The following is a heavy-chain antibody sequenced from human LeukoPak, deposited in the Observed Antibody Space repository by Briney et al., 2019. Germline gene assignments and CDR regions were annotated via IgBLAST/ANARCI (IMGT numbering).Heavy chain of an antibody. J-gene: IGHJ4*02. CDR3: ARGVVAAAGRTFDF. D-gene: IGHD6-13*01. Sequence: SETLSLTCTVSGGSISSSSYYWGWIRQPPGKGLEWIGSIYYSGSTYYNPSLKSRVTISLDTSQNQFSLKLSPLTAADTAVYYCARGVVAAAGRTFDFWGQGTLVTVSS. V-gene: IGHV4-39*07. CDR1: GGSISSSSYY. CDR2: IYYSGST.